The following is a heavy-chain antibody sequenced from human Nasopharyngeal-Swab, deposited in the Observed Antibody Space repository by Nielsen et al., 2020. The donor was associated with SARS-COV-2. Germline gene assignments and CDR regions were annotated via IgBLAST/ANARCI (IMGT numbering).Heavy chain of an antibody. D-gene: IGHD2-15*01. V-gene: IGHV3-23*03. CDR2: IGTGGGRA. CDR1: GFNFRHYA. CDR3: ARNDNGLVIWYYYYMDV. Sequence: GGSLRLSCTASGFNFRHYAMSWVRLAPGKGLEWVSVIGTGGGRADYADSVKGRFTISRDNSKNTLYLQLNSLRVEDTAVYYCARNDNGLVIWYYYYMDVWGKGTTVTVTS. J-gene: IGHJ6*03.